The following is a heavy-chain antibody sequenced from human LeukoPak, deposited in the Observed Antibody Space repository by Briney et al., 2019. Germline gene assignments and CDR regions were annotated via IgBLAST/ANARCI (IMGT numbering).Heavy chain of an antibody. CDR2: INHSGST. J-gene: IGHJ6*03. Sequence: SETLSLTCAVYGGSFSGYYWSWIRQPPGKGPEWIGEINHSGSTNYNPSLKSRVTISVDTSKNQFSLKLSSVTAADTAVYYCARRYWGGSGPPYYYMDVWGKGTTVTVSS. V-gene: IGHV4-34*01. CDR3: ARRYWGGSGPPYYYMDV. CDR1: GGSFSGYY. D-gene: IGHD2-21*01.